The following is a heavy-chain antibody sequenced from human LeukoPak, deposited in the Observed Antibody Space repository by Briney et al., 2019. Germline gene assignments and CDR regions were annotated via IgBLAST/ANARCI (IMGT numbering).Heavy chain of an antibody. CDR1: GFTFDDYT. J-gene: IGHJ4*02. D-gene: IGHD6-13*01. CDR3: AKDMGHSSSWSIFDY. CDR2: ISWDGGST. V-gene: IGHV3-43*01. Sequence: GGSLRLSCAASGFTFDDYTMHWVRQAPGKGLEWVSLISWDGGSTYYADSVKGRFTISRDNSKNSLYLQMNSLRTEDTALYYCAKDMGHSSSWSIFDYWGQGTLVTVSS.